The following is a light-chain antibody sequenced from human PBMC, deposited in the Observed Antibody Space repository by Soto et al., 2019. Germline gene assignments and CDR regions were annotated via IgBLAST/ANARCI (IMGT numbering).Light chain of an antibody. CDR1: QSVNSN. J-gene: IGKJ1*01. CDR3: HQYGSSPWT. CDR2: RAS. Sequence: EIVMTQSPATLSLSPGERATLSCRASQSVNSNLAWYQQKPGQAPRLLIYRASTRATGIPARFSGSGSGTDFTLTISRLEPEDFAVYYCHQYGSSPWTFGQGTKVDIK. V-gene: IGKV3-20*01.